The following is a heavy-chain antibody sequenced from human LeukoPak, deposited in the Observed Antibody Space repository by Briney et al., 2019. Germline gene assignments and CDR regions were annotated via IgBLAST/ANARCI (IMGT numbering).Heavy chain of an antibody. J-gene: IGHJ3*02. Sequence: KFSESLSLTGAVSTDSFSSHYWSWIRQPPGKGLEWIGYISYIGSTNYNPSLKSRVTISIDTSKTQFSLKLSSVTAADTAVYYCARDLVTVTKGFDIWGQGTMVSVSS. CDR2: ISYIGST. D-gene: IGHD4-17*01. V-gene: IGHV4-59*11. CDR1: TDSFSSHY. CDR3: ARDLVTVTKGFDI.